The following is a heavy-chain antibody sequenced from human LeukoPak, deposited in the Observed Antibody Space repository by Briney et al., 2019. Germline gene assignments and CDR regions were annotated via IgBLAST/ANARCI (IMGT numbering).Heavy chain of an antibody. J-gene: IGHJ4*02. V-gene: IGHV4-59*01. CDR2: ISSGGST. CDR1: GGSINTYF. Sequence: SETLSLTCTVSGGSINTYFWSWIRQPPGKGLEWIGYISSGGSTNYNPSLKSRVTISVDTSKNQFSLKLSSVTAADTAVYCCARGSAYYNYWGQGTLVPVSS. CDR3: ARGSAYYNY. D-gene: IGHD3-3*01.